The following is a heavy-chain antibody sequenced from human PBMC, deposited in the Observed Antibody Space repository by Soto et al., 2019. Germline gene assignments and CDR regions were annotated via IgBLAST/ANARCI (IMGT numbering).Heavy chain of an antibody. V-gene: IGHV1-69*01. J-gene: IGHJ4*02. CDR3: ARGGDYGDY. CDR2: IIPIFAIS. Sequence: QVQLVQSGAEVKKPGSSVKVSCKASGGTFSKYPISWVRQAPGQGLEWMGGIIPIFAISRYAQKFQGRITITADESTRTAYMELSSLRSDDRAVYYCARGGDYGDYWGQGTLVTVSS. D-gene: IGHD4-17*01. CDR1: GGTFSKYP.